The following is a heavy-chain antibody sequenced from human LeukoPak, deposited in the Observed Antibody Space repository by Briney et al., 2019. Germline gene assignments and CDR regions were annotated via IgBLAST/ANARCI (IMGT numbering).Heavy chain of an antibody. V-gene: IGHV4-34*01. D-gene: IGHD3-10*01. CDR1: GGSFSGYY. CDR3: ARRVLWFGSRFDY. CDR2: INHSGST. J-gene: IGHJ4*02. Sequence: SETLSLTCAVYGGSFSGYYWSWIRQPPGKGLEWIGEINHSGSTNYNPSLKSRVTISVDTSKNQFSLKLSSVTAADTAVYYCARRVLWFGSRFDYWGQGTLVTVSS.